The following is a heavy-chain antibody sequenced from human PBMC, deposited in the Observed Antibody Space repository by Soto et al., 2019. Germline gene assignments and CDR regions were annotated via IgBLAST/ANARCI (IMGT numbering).Heavy chain of an antibody. D-gene: IGHD5-12*01. Sequence: SLRLSCSGSVFAFGDSAMHWFRQAPGKGLEWVAGISWNSGAKGYADSVKGRFTISRDNAKKSLYLQMNTLRPEDTALYYCAKAPYAGYFYYFDSWGQGTLVTVSS. J-gene: IGHJ4*02. V-gene: IGHV3-9*01. CDR2: ISWNSGAK. CDR3: AKAPYAGYFYYFDS. CDR1: VFAFGDSA.